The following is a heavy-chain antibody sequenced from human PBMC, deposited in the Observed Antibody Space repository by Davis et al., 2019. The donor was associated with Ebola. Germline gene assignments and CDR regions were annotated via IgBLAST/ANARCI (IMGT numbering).Heavy chain of an antibody. J-gene: IGHJ6*02. V-gene: IGHV1-3*01. CDR3: ARCPWMEVRTYYYYYGMDV. Sequence: AASVKVSCKASGYTFTSYAMHWVRQAPGQRLEWMGWINAGNGNTKYSQKFQGRVAITRDTSASTAYMELSSLRSEDTAVYYCARCPWMEVRTYYYYYGMDVWGQGTTVTVSS. CDR2: INAGNGNT. CDR1: GYTFTSYA. D-gene: IGHD5-12*01.